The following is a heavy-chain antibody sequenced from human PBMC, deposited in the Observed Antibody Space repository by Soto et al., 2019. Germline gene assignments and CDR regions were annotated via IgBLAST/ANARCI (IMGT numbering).Heavy chain of an antibody. Sequence: EVQLVESGGVVVQPGGSLRLSCAASGFTFDDYTMHWVRQAPGKGLEWVSLISWDGGSTYYADSVKGRFTISRDNSKNSLYLQMNSLRTEDTDLYYCAKDIGYCSGGSCFDYYYGMDVWGQGTTVTVSS. J-gene: IGHJ6*02. CDR1: GFTFDDYT. D-gene: IGHD2-15*01. CDR2: ISWDGGST. V-gene: IGHV3-43*01. CDR3: AKDIGYCSGGSCFDYYYGMDV.